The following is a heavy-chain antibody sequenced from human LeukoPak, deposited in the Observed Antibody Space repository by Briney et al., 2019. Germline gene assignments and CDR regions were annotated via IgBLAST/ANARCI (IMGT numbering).Heavy chain of an antibody. CDR3: ATEEGSSTHRSAFAFDP. CDR1: GYTLTELS. D-gene: IGHD6-13*01. V-gene: IGHV1-24*01. CDR2: FDPEDGET. J-gene: IGHJ5*02. Sequence: GASVKVSCKVSGYTLTELSMHWVRQAPGKGLEWMGGFDPEDGETIYAQKFQGRVTMTEDTSTDIAYMELSSLRSEDTAVYYCATEEGSSTHRSAFAFDPWGQGTLVTVSS.